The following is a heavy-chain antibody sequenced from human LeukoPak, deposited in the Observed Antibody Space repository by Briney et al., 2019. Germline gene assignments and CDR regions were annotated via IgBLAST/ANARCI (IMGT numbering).Heavy chain of an antibody. D-gene: IGHD3-22*01. CDR2: ITGSGANT. CDR3: YYYDSSGFYPQAKIDY. Sequence: GGSLRLPCAGSGFSFSTYSMNWVRQAPGKGLEWVSGITGSGANTYYADSVKGRFTISRDNSKNTLYLRMNSLRAEDTAVYYCYYYDSSGFYPQAKIDYWGQGTLVTVSS. J-gene: IGHJ4*02. CDR1: GFSFSTYS. V-gene: IGHV3-23*01.